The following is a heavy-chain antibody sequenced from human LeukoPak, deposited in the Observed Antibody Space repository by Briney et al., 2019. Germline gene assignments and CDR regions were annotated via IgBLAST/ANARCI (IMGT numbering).Heavy chain of an antibody. D-gene: IGHD1-20*01. CDR2: INYSGST. CDR3: TRRITGRTSDSFDY. Sequence: SETLSLTCTVSGCSISSTTYYWGWIRQPPGKGLEWIGTINYSGSTYYNPPLKRRVTMSVETSKSQFSLKLSSVTAADTAVYYCTRRITGRTSDSFDYWGQGILVTVSS. J-gene: IGHJ4*02. CDR1: GCSISSTTYY. V-gene: IGHV4-39*01.